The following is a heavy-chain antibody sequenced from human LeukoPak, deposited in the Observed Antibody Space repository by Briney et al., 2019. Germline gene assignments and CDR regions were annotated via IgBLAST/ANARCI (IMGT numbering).Heavy chain of an antibody. Sequence: SETLSLTCTVSGGSLSSSSYYWGWIRQPPGKGLEWIGSIYYSGSTYYNPSLKSRVTISVDTSKNQFSLKLSSVTAADTAVYYCARPYSYGSRSDYWGQGTLVTVSS. CDR1: GGSLSSSSYY. D-gene: IGHD5-18*01. V-gene: IGHV4-39*01. CDR2: IYYSGST. J-gene: IGHJ4*02. CDR3: ARPYSYGSRSDY.